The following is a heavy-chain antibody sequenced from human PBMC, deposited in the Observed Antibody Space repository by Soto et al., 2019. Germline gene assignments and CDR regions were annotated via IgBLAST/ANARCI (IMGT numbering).Heavy chain of an antibody. V-gene: IGHV3-66*01. CDR2: IYSGGST. CDR1: GFTVSSNY. Sequence: GGSLRLSCAASGFTVSSNYMSWVRQAPGKGLEWVSVIYSGGSTYYADSVKGRFTISRDNSKNTLYLQMNSLRAEDTAVYYCTSTGPRRYYYYGMDVWGQGTTVTVSS. CDR3: TSTGPRRYYYYGMDV. J-gene: IGHJ6*02. D-gene: IGHD3-10*01.